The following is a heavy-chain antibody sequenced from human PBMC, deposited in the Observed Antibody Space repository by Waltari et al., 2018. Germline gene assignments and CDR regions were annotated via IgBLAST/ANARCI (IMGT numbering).Heavy chain of an antibody. V-gene: IGHV4-59*01. CDR2: IYHTGST. CDR1: GGSFGTYY. J-gene: IGHJ4*02. D-gene: IGHD3-10*01. CDR3: TRHGSGSYMVY. Sequence: QVQLQESGPGLVKPSETLSLTCIVSGGSFGTYYWNWIRPPPGKGLEWIGYIYHTGSTNYNPSLTSRVTISIDTSRNQFSLRLSSVTAADTAVYYCTRHGSGSYMVYWGQGNLVTVSS.